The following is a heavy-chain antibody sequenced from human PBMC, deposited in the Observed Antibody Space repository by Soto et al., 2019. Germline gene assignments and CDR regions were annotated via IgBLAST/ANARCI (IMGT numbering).Heavy chain of an antibody. V-gene: IGHV3-23*01. Sequence: EVQLLESGGGLVQPGGSLRLSCAASGFTFSSYAMSWVRQAPGKGLEWVSAISGSGGSTYYADSVKGRFTISRDNSKNTLYLQMNSLRAEDTAVYYCARHRGGSGSYYPPYYYYGMDVWGQGTTVTVSS. J-gene: IGHJ6*02. CDR2: ISGSGGST. CDR1: GFTFSSYA. CDR3: ARHRGGSGSYYPPYYYYGMDV. D-gene: IGHD3-10*01.